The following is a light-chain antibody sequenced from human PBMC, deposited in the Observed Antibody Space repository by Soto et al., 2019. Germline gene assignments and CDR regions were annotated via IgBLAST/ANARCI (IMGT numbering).Light chain of an antibody. CDR3: QQYGALPPT. Sequence: EIVLTQFPGALSLSPGERATLSCRASQTVSNTYLAWYQQKSGQAPKFLIYGASNRATGIPDRFSGSGSGTDFTLTSSRLEPEDFAVYYCQQYGALPPTFGGGTKVEIK. J-gene: IGKJ4*01. CDR1: QTVSNTY. CDR2: GAS. V-gene: IGKV3-20*01.